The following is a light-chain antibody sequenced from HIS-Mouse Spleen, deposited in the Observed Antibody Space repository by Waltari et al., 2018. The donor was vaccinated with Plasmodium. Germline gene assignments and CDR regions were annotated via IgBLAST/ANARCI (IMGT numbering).Light chain of an antibody. CDR1: ALPTKY. CDR2: EDS. V-gene: IGLV3-10*01. J-gene: IGLJ3*02. CDR3: YSTDSSGNHRV. Sequence: SYELTQPPSVSVSPGQTARITCSGDALPTKYAYWYQQKSGQYPVLVIYEDSKRPSGIPERFSGSSSGTMATLTISGAQVEDEADYYCYSTDSSGNHRVFGGGTKLTVL.